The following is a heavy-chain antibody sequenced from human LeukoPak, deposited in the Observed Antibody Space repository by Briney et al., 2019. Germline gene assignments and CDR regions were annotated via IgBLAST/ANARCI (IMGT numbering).Heavy chain of an antibody. D-gene: IGHD3-9*01. J-gene: IGHJ4*02. CDR1: GLTVSSSY. V-gene: IGHV3-53*01. CDR2: IYNDGST. Sequence: GGSLRLSCAASGLTVSSSYMSWVRQAPGKGLEWVSIIYNDGSTYYADSMKGRFTISRDNSKNTLYLQVNSLRAEDTAMYYCARQGYDILTGYPYYFDYWGQGTLATASS. CDR3: ARQGYDILTGYPYYFDY.